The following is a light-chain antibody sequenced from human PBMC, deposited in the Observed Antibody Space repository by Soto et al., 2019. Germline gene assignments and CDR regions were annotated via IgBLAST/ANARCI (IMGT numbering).Light chain of an antibody. CDR3: QQYNKWPRT. CDR1: QSVGSN. V-gene: IGKV3-15*01. J-gene: IGKJ1*01. Sequence: DRVMTQSPGTLYVSPGERATLSCRASQSVGSNLAWYQQKPGQAPRLLISGASNRATGVPARFSGSGSGTEFTLTFYSLQPEDFAVYYCQQYNKWPRTFGQGTKVKIK. CDR2: GAS.